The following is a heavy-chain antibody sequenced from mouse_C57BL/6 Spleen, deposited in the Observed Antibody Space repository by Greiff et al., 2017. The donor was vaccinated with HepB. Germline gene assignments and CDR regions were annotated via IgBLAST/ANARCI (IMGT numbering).Heavy chain of an antibody. J-gene: IGHJ2*01. D-gene: IGHD2-4*01. CDR3: ASGYYDYDEGVDY. CDR2: IDPANGNT. CDR1: GFNIKNTY. V-gene: IGHV14-3*01. Sequence: EVQLQQSVAELVRPGASVKLSCTASGFNIKNTYMHWVKQRPEQGLEWIGRIDPANGNTKYAPKFQGKATITADTSSNTADLQLSNLTSEDTAIYYCASGYYDYDEGVDYWGQGTTLAVSS.